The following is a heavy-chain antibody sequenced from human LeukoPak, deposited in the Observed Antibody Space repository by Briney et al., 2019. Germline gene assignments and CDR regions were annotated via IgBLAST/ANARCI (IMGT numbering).Heavy chain of an antibody. CDR1: GYTFTSYD. D-gene: IGHD2-8*02. J-gene: IGHJ5*02. CDR2: ISDYNGNT. CDR3: ARDLRIGGSLVDWFDP. V-gene: IGHV1-18*04. Sequence: GATVKVSCKASGYTFTSYDISWVRQPPGQGLEWMGWISDYNGNTNYAQKLQGRVTMTTDTSTSTAYMELRSLRSDDTAVYYCARDLRIGGSLVDWFDPWGQGTLVTVSS.